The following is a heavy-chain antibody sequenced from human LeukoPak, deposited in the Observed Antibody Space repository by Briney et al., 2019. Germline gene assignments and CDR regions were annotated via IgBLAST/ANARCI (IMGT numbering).Heavy chain of an antibody. CDR1: GFTFSNYW. D-gene: IGHD6-6*01. V-gene: IGHV3-74*01. Sequence: RSGGSLRLSCAASGFTFSNYWMHWVRQAPGKGLVWVSRINIGGSSTNYADSVKGRFTISRDNAKNTLYLQMNSLRAEDTAVYYCARDSSGMDVWGQGTTVTVSS. CDR3: ARDSSGMDV. J-gene: IGHJ6*02. CDR2: INIGGSST.